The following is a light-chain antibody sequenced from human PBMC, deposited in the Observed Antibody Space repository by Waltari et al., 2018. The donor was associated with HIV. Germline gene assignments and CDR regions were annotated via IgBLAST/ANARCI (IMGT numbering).Light chain of an antibody. J-gene: IGLJ2*01. V-gene: IGLV3-1*01. CDR1: ALGNKF. CDR3: QTWDSSTAVV. Sequence: SQELTQSPSVSVSPGQTATITCVGEALGNKFVWWYQQKPGQSPVLVLSQNNERPSGIPERFSGSNSGNTATLTISGTQAMDEAQYFCQTWDSSTAVVFGGGTKLTVL. CDR2: QNN.